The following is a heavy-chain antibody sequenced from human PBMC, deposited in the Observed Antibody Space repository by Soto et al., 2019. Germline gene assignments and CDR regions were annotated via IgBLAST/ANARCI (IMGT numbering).Heavy chain of an antibody. V-gene: IGHV4-34*01. CDR2: INHSGST. D-gene: IGHD3-10*01. J-gene: IGHJ4*02. CDR1: GRPFSAYY. CDR3: ARDQITRLFDY. Sequence: SDTLSPTDSAYGRPFSAYYWTWIRQPPGTGLEWIGEINHSGSTNYNPSLKSRVTISVDTSKNQFSLKLTSVTAADTAVYYCARDQITRLFDYWGQG.